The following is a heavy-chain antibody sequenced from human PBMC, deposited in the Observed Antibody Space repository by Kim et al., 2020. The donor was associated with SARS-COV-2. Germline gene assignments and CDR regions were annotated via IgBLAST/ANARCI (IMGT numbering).Heavy chain of an antibody. V-gene: IGHV5-51*01. CDR3: ARPKYYYDSSGYDAFDI. D-gene: IGHD3-22*01. Sequence: GESLKISCKGSGYSFTSYWIGWVRQMPGKGLEWMVIIYSGDSDTRYSPSFQGQATISADKSISTAYLQWSSLKASDTAMYYCARPKYYYDSSGYDAFDIWGQGTMVTVSS. J-gene: IGHJ3*02. CDR1: GYSFTSYW. CDR2: IYSGDSDT.